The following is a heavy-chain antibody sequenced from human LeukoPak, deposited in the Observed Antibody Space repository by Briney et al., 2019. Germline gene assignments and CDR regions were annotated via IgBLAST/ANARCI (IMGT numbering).Heavy chain of an antibody. D-gene: IGHD2-21*02. V-gene: IGHV4-59*02. CDR2: IYFSENT. CDR1: GASVSSYY. CDR3: AACLRGGDCFSFDY. J-gene: IGHJ4*02. Sequence: SETLSLTCTVSGASVSSYYWSWTRQPPGKGLEWIGYIYFSENTIYNPSLRSRLTISVDASKNQFSLKLSSVTAADTAVYYCAACLRGGDCFSFDYWGRGTLVTVSS.